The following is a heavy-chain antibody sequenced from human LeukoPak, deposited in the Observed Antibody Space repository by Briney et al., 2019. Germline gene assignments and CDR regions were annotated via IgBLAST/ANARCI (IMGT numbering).Heavy chain of an antibody. V-gene: IGHV1-18*01. CDR2: ISAYNGNT. CDR3: ARGPLHVALSSGSLKWLDP. Sequence: ASVKVSCKASGYTFTSYGISWVRQAPGQGLEWMGWISAYNGNTNYAQKLQGRVTMTTDTSASTAYMELRSLRSDDTAVYYCARGPLHVALSSGSLKWLDPWGQGSLVTVSS. CDR1: GYTFTSYG. D-gene: IGHD3-3*01. J-gene: IGHJ5*02.